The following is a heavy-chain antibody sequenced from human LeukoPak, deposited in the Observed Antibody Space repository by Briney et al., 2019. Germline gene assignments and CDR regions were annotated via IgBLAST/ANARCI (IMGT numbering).Heavy chain of an antibody. D-gene: IGHD6-25*01. J-gene: IGHJ4*02. CDR2: IIPIFGTA. CDR3: AREAPYSSDDY. CDR1: GGTSSSYA. V-gene: IGHV1-69*13. Sequence: GASVKVSCKATGGTSSSYAISWVRQAPGQGLEWMGGIIPIFGTANYAQKFQGRVTITADESTSTAYMELSSLRSEDTAVYYCAREAPYSSDDYWGQGTPVTVSS.